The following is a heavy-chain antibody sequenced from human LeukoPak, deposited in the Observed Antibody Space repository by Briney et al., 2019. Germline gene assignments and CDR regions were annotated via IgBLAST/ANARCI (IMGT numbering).Heavy chain of an antibody. CDR3: ASHQGGSGFLRPFDY. CDR1: GFTFSSYA. Sequence: GGSLRLSCAASGFTFSSYAMSWVRQAPGKGLEWVAVIWFDGSNKYYADSVKGRFTISRDNAKNSLFLQMNSLRAEDTAVYYCASHQGGSGFLRPFDYWGQGTLVTVSS. D-gene: IGHD3-10*01. J-gene: IGHJ4*02. CDR2: IWFDGSNK. V-gene: IGHV3-33*08.